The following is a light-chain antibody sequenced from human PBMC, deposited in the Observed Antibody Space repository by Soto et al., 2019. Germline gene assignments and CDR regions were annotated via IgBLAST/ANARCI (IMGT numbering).Light chain of an antibody. J-gene: IGLJ3*02. CDR3: QSYDKDFNWV. CDR1: GSNIGAGYD. V-gene: IGLV1-40*01. Sequence: QSVLTQPPSVSGAPRQRVTISCTGSGSNIGAGYDVHWYQHLPGTAPRLVIYENSKRPSGVPGRFSAAKAGASASLAIDGLQEEDEAEYYCQSYDKDFNWVFGGGTKLTVL. CDR2: ENS.